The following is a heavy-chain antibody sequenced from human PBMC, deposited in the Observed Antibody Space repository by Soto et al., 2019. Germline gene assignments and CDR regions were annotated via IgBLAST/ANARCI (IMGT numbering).Heavy chain of an antibody. D-gene: IGHD7-27*01. CDR3: ARRWGYSFDY. V-gene: IGHV4-39*01. Sequence: SETLSLTCTVSAGSISSYYWGWIRRPPGKGLEWIGSIYYSGSTYYNPSLKSRVTISVDTSKNQFSLKLSSVTAADTAVYYCARRWGYSFDYWGQGTLVT. CDR2: IYYSGST. J-gene: IGHJ4*02. CDR1: AGSISSYY.